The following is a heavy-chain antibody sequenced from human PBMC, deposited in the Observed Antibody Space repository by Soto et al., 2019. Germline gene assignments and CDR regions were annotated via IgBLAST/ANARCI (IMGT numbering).Heavy chain of an antibody. CDR2: VYYSGTT. CDR3: ARLIHCKTTSCYFDY. CDR1: GGSISSSSYY. D-gene: IGHD2-2*01. J-gene: IGHJ4*02. V-gene: IGHV4-39*01. Sequence: SETLSLTCTVSGGSISSSSYYWAWVRQPPGKGLEWIGSVYYSGTTYYNPSLKSRVTISEDTSKNQFSLRLISVTAADTAVFYCARLIHCKTTSCYFDYWGPGTLVTVSS.